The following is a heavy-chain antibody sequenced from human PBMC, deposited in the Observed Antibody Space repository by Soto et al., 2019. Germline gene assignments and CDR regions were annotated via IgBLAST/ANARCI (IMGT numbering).Heavy chain of an antibody. CDR1: GYTFTSYD. D-gene: IGHD6-13*01. V-gene: IGHV1-8*01. CDR3: ARPANHSSRWSYYYYYYMDV. Sequence: QLQLVQSGAEVKKPGASVKVSCKASGYTFTSYDINWVRQATGQGLEWMGWMNPNSGNTGYAQKFQGRVTMTRNTSISTAYMELSSLRSEDTAVYYCARPANHSSRWSYYYYYYMDVWGKGTTVTVSS. CDR2: MNPNSGNT. J-gene: IGHJ6*03.